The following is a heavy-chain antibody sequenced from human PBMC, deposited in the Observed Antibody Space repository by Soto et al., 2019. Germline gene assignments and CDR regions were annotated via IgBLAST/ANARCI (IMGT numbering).Heavy chain of an antibody. CDR3: ARTNIVVGGSYRYTRWFDP. V-gene: IGHV4-39*01. CDR1: GGSISSSSYY. J-gene: IGHJ5*02. D-gene: IGHD3-16*02. Sequence: SETLSLTCTVSGGSISSSSYYWGWIRQRPGKGLEWIGSIYYSGSTYYNPSLKSRVTISVDTSKNQFSLKLSSVTAADTAVYYCARTNIVVGGSYRYTRWFDPWGQGTLVTVSS. CDR2: IYYSGST.